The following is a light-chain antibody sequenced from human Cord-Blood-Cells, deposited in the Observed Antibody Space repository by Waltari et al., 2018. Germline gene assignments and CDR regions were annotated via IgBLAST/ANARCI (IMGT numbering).Light chain of an antibody. CDR1: SPNIGSNY. CDR3: AAWDDSLSGRV. Sequence: QSVLTQPPSASGTPGQRVTISCSGSSPNIGSNYVYWYHQPPGTAPNLLIYRNKQRPSGVPGRFSGSKSGTSASLAISGLRSEDEADYYCAAWDDSLSGRVFGGGTKLTVL. V-gene: IGLV1-47*01. CDR2: RNK. J-gene: IGLJ3*02.